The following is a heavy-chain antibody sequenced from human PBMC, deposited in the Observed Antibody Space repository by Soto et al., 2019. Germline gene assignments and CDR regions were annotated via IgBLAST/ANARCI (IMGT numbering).Heavy chain of an antibody. CDR2: ISGSGGST. J-gene: IGHJ4*02. V-gene: IGHV3-23*01. Sequence: GGSLRLSCAASGFTFSSYAMSWVRQAPGKGLEWVSAISGSGGSTYYADSVKGRFTISRDNSKKTLYLQMNSLRAEDTAVYYCAKGIGNGREGLDYWGQGTLVTVSS. CDR3: AKGIGNGREGLDY. CDR1: GFTFSSYA. D-gene: IGHD1-1*01.